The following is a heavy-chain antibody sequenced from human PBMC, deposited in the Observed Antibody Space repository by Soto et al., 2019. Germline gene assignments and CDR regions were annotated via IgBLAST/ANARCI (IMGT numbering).Heavy chain of an antibody. J-gene: IGHJ6*02. CDR3: ARDADAPIAVAGSKVSYYGMDV. Sequence: SETLSLTCAVSGGSISSGGYSWSWIRQPPGKGLEWIGYIYHSGSTYYNPSLKSRVTISVDRSKNQFSLKLSSVTAADTAVYYCARDADAPIAVAGSKVSYYGMDVWGQGTTVTVS. CDR2: IYHSGST. CDR1: GGSISSGGYS. V-gene: IGHV4-30-2*01. D-gene: IGHD6-19*01.